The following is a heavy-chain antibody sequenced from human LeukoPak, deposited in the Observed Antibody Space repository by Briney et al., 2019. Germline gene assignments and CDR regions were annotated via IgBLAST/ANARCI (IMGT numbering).Heavy chain of an antibody. D-gene: IGHD6-13*01. CDR1: GFTFSIYW. CDR2: INQDGSGE. CDR3: ARDQGVAAAGTAGHFDY. Sequence: GGSLRLSCAASGFTFSIYWMSWVRQAPGKGLEWVTNINQDGSGEYYRDSVKGRFTISRDNAKNSLFLQVNSLRAEDTAVYYCARDQGVAAAGTAGHFDYWGQGTLVSVSS. J-gene: IGHJ4*02. V-gene: IGHV3-7*01.